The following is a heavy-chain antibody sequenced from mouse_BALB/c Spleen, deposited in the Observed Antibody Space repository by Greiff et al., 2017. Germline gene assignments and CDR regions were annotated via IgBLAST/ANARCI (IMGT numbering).Heavy chain of an antibody. CDR1: GFTFSDYY. D-gene: IGHD2-1*01. Sequence: EVQLVESGGGLVKPGGSLKLSCAASGFTFSDYYMYWVRQTPEKRLEWVATISDGGSYTYYPDSVKGRFTISRDNAKNNLYLQMSSLKSEDTAMYYCARSYGNYGGFYAMDYWGQGTSVTVSS. CDR3: ARSYGNYGGFYAMDY. J-gene: IGHJ4*01. CDR2: ISDGGSYT. V-gene: IGHV5-4*02.